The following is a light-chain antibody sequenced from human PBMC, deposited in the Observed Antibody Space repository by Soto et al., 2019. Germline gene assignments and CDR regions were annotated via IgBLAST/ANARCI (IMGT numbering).Light chain of an antibody. CDR1: SSDGGNYNL. V-gene: IGLV2-23*01. CDR2: EGS. CDR3: CSYAGSSTYV. J-gene: IGLJ1*01. Sequence: QSARTQPASVSGSPGRSITISCTGTSSDGGNYNLVSWYQQHPGKAPKLMIYEGSKRPSGVSNRFSGSKSGNTASLTISILQAEDEADYYCCSYAGSSTYVFGTGTKVTVL.